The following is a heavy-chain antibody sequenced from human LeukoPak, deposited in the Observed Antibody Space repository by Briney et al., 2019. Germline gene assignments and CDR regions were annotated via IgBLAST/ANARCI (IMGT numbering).Heavy chain of an antibody. CDR3: AKDSVHYYDSSGYYYPSDY. V-gene: IGHV3-30*18. D-gene: IGHD3-22*01. J-gene: IGHJ4*02. CDR1: GFTFSSYG. Sequence: GGSLRLSCAASGFTFSSYGMHWVRQAPGKGLEWVAVISYGGSNKYYADSVKGRFTISRDNSKNTLYLQMNSLRAEDTAVYYCAKDSVHYYDSSGYYYPSDYWGQGTLVTVSS. CDR2: ISYGGSNK.